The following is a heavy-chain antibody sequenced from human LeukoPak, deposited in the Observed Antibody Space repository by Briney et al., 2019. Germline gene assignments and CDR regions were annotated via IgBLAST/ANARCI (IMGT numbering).Heavy chain of an antibody. CDR1: GFTFDDYA. D-gene: IGHD1-20*01. CDR3: ARDLTGNGDY. CDR2: ISWNSGSI. Sequence: GGSLRLSCAASGFTFDDYAMHWVRQAPGKGLEWVSGISWNSGSIGYADSVKGRFTISRDNAKNSLYLQMNSLRAEDTAVYYCARDLTGNGDYWGQGTLVTVSS. J-gene: IGHJ4*02. V-gene: IGHV3-9*01.